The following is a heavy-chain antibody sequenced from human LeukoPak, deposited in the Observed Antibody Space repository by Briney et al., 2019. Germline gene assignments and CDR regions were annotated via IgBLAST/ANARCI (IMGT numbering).Heavy chain of an antibody. J-gene: IGHJ4*02. CDR1: GGSISSGSYY. CDR2: IYTSGST. CDR3: ARHGPGYFDS. V-gene: IGHV4-61*02. Sequence: PSQTLSLTCTVSGGSISSGSYYWSWIRQPAGKGLEWIGRIYTSGSTNYNPSLKSRVTISVDTSNNQFSLKLSTVTAADTAVFFCARHGPGYFDSWGQGALVTVSS.